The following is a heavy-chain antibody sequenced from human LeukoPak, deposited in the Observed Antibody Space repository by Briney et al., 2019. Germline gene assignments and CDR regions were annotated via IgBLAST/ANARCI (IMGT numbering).Heavy chain of an antibody. CDR1: GGTFSSYA. D-gene: IGHD4-11*01. V-gene: IGHV1-69*05. J-gene: IGHJ6*03. CDR2: IIPIFGTA. CDR3: ARDSYSNHYPYYYMDV. Sequence: GSSVKVSCKASGGTFSSYAISWVRQAPGQGLEWMGGIIPIFGTANYAQKFQGRVTITTDESTSTAYMELSSLRSEDTAVYYCARDSYSNHYPYYYMDVWGKGTTVIVSS.